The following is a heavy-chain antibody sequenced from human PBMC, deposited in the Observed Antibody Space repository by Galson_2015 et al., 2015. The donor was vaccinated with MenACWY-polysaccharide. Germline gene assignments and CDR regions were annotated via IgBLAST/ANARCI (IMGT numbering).Heavy chain of an antibody. J-gene: IGHJ4*02. CDR2: IAHDGTVT. CDR1: GFTFSNYG. V-gene: IGHV3-30*18. CDR3: AKGGDARMSSSLDG. Sequence: SLRLSCAASGFTFSNYGMQWVRQAPGKGLECVTVIAHDGTVTHYTDSVRGRFTVSRDNSKNMLYLYMNSLRPDDTAVYFCAKGGDARMSSSLDGWGQGTLVSVSS. D-gene: IGHD3-16*01.